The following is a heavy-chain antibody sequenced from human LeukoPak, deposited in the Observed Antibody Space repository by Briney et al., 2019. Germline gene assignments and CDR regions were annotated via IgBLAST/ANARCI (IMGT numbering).Heavy chain of an antibody. CDR2: ISSKADNYAT. Sequence: GGSLRLSCAASGFTFSRSAIHWVRQASGKGLEWVGRISSKADNYATAYAASVKGRFTISRDDSKNTAYLQMNSLQSEDTAVYYCTRRRAGGAGSYYYHGLDVGGEGTTVTV. D-gene: IGHD2-21*01. CDR3: TRRRAGGAGSYYYHGLDV. J-gene: IGHJ6*02. CDR1: GFTFSRSA. V-gene: IGHV3-73*01.